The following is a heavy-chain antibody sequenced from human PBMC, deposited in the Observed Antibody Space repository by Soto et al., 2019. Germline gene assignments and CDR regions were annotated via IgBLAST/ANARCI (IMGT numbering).Heavy chain of an antibody. Sequence: EASVKVSCKASGYTFTSYGISWVRQAPGQGLEWMGWISAYNGNTNYAQKLQGRVTMTTDTSTSTAYMELRSLRSDDTAVYFCAKIEMGWFAHWGQGTQVTVSS. CDR2: ISAYNGNT. CDR1: GYTFTSYG. CDR3: AKIEMGWFAH. V-gene: IGHV1-18*04. J-gene: IGHJ5*02. D-gene: IGHD2-8*01.